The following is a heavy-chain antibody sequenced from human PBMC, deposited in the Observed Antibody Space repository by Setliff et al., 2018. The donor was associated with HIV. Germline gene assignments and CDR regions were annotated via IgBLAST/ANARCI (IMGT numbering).Heavy chain of an antibody. CDR2: IYYSGST. Sequence: SETLSLTCTVSGGSISSYYWSWIRQPPGKGLEWIGYIYYSGSTNYNTSLKSRVTISVDTSKNQFSLKLSSVTAADTAVYYCARRIYGNNPYFDYWSQGTLVTVSS. CDR1: GGSISSYY. D-gene: IGHD4-17*01. V-gene: IGHV4-59*01. J-gene: IGHJ4*02. CDR3: ARRIYGNNPYFDY.